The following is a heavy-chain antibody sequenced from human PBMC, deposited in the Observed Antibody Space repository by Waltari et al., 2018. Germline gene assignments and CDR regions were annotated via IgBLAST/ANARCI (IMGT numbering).Heavy chain of an antibody. Sequence: QVQLVQSGAEVKTPGASVKVSCTTSGYTFTSYDINWVRPATGQGLGWMGWMNPNSGNTGYAQKFQGRVTITRNTSISTAYMELSSLRSEDTAVYYCARGVFGYSSSWYWFDPWGQGTLVTVSS. CDR3: ARGVFGYSSSWYWFDP. V-gene: IGHV1-8*03. D-gene: IGHD6-13*01. CDR2: MNPNSGNT. CDR1: GYTFTSYD. J-gene: IGHJ5*02.